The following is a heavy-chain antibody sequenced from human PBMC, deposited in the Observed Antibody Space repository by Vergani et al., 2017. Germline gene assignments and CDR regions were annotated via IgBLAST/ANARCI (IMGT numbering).Heavy chain of an antibody. CDR2: LYRVAFT. CDR1: GFTVSTDY. J-gene: IGHJ3*02. Sequence: EVQLVESGGGLVQPGGSLTLSCAASGFTVSTDYFSWVRQAPGTGLEWVSILYRVAFTSYTDSVKGRFTVSTDNSKHSRFLQMNSLRPEETARYYCARDGHYSVLSGDDSGGGFDIGGQGTWVTVSS. V-gene: IGHV3-66*02. D-gene: IGHD1-26*01. CDR3: ARDGHYSVLSGDDSGGGFDI.